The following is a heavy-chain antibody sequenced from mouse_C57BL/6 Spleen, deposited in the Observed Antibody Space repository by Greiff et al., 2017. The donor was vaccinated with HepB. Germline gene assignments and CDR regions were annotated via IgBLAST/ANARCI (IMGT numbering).Heavy chain of an antibody. CDR3: ARRKDSSGTGFAY. D-gene: IGHD3-2*02. CDR2: IHPNSGST. J-gene: IGHJ3*01. V-gene: IGHV1-64*01. Sequence: QVQLQQSGAELVKPGASVKLSCKASGYTFTSYWMHWVKQRPGQGLEWIGMIHPNSGSTNYNEKFKSKATLTVDKSSSTAYMQLSSLTSEDSAVYYCARRKDSSGTGFAYWGQGTLVTVSA. CDR1: GYTFTSYW.